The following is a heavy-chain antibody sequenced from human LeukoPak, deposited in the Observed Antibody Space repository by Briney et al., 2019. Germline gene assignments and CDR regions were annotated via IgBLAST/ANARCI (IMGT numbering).Heavy chain of an antibody. CDR3: VRFGSRWFLDY. V-gene: IGHV3-48*03. J-gene: IGHJ4*02. D-gene: IGHD6-13*01. CDR2: ISSSSAI. CDR1: GFTFSSFE. Sequence: GGSLRLSCAASGFTFSSFEMNWVRQAPGKGLEWVSYISSSSAIYYADSVKGRFTISRDNAKNSLYLQINSLRAEDTAVYYCVRFGSRWFLDYWGQGTLVTVSS.